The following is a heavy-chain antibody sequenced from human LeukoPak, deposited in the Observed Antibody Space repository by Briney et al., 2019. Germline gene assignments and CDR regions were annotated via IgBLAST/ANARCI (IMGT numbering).Heavy chain of an antibody. CDR3: ARAPTSVRSAGDAFDI. CDR2: INPSGGST. V-gene: IGHV1-46*01. Sequence: ASVKVSCKASGYTFTSYYMHWVRQAPGQGLEWMGIINPSGGSTSYAQKFQGRVTMTRDMSTSTVYMELSSLRSEDTAVYYCARAPTSVRSAGDAFDIRGQGTLVTVSS. CDR1: GYTFTSYY. J-gene: IGHJ3*02. D-gene: IGHD5/OR15-5a*01.